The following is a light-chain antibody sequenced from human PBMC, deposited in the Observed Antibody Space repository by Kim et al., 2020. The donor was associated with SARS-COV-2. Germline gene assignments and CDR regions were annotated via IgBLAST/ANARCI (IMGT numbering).Light chain of an antibody. V-gene: IGLV2-11*01. CDR1: TSNVGGYHY. CDR3: CSYAGSNTWV. CDR2: DVT. J-gene: IGLJ3*02. Sequence: GQSVTISCTGTTSNVGGYHYVSWYQQHPGKAPKLMISDVTKRPSGVSDRFSGSKSGNTASLTISGLQAEDEADYYCCSYAGSNTWVFGGGTQLTVL.